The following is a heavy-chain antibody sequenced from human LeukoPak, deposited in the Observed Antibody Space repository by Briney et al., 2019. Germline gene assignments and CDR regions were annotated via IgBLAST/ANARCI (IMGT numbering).Heavy chain of an antibody. Sequence: ASVNVSCKASGYIFTSFGISWVRQAPGQGLEWMGLISYYNGNTNYAQKLQGRVTMTADTSTSTAYMELRSLRSDDTAVYYCARPRAVAVAALDYWGQGTLVTVSS. V-gene: IGHV1-18*01. CDR3: ARPRAVAVAALDY. CDR2: ISYYNGNT. D-gene: IGHD6-19*01. CDR1: GYIFTSFG. J-gene: IGHJ4*02.